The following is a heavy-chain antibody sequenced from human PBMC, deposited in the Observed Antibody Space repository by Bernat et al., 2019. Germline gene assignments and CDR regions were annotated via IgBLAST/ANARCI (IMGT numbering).Heavy chain of an antibody. D-gene: IGHD5-18*01. V-gene: IGHV4-39*01. J-gene: IGHJ4*02. CDR1: GGSISSSSYY. CDR3: ARHLGYFGSYVDY. Sequence: QLQLQESGPGLVKPSENLSLTCTVSGGSISSSSYYWGWIRQPPGKGLEWIGSIYYSGSTYYNPSLKSRVTISVDTSKNQFSLKLSSVTAADTAVYYCARHLGYFGSYVDYWGQGTLVTVSS. CDR2: IYYSGST.